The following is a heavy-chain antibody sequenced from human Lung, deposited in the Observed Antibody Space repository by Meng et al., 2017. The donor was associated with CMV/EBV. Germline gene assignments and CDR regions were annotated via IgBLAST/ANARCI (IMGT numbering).Heavy chain of an antibody. CDR3: ARDYSSSGGSVN. Sequence: SCKVAGYTFNGETMHWVRQAPGQGLEWMGWSNPNSGGTNYAKKFQGRVTMTRDTSISTAYMELSRLRSDDTAVYYCARDYSSSGGSVNWGQGTLVTVSS. V-gene: IGHV1-2*02. J-gene: IGHJ4*02. D-gene: IGHD6-6*01. CDR1: GYTFNGET. CDR2: SNPNSGGT.